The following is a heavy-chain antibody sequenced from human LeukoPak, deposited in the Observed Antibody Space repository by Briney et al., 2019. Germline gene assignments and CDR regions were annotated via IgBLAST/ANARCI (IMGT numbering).Heavy chain of an antibody. CDR2: SNWKGGNT. J-gene: IGHJ6*03. D-gene: IGHD5-12*01. V-gene: IGHV3-20*04. Sequence: GGSLRLSCASSGNIFDDYAMSWVRQAPGRGLEWVSGSNWKGGNTGYAESVKGRFTISRDNAKNSLYLQMDSLRAEDTALYYCARGRHIVTTHYYMDVWGKGSTVTVSS. CDR1: GNIFDDYA. CDR3: ARGRHIVTTHYYMDV.